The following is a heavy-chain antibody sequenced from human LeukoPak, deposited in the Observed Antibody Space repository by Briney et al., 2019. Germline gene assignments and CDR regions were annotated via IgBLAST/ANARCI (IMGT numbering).Heavy chain of an antibody. CDR3: ARAEFYFDSSGYYPFDL. J-gene: IGHJ4*02. Sequence: GRSLRLSCAASGFTFSSYAAHWVRQAPGKGLEGVAAISYDGSKKYFADSVKGRFTISRDNSKNTLDLQVSSPRVEDTAMYYCARAEFYFDSSGYYPFDLWGQGTLVTVSS. CDR2: ISYDGSKK. D-gene: IGHD3-22*01. CDR1: GFTFSSYA. V-gene: IGHV3-30*15.